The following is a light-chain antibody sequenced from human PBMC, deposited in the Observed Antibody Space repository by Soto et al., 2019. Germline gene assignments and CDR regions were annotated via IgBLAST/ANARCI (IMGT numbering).Light chain of an antibody. CDR2: VNN. CDR1: ASNIGSHT. J-gene: IGLJ7*01. V-gene: IGLV1-44*01. CDR3: ASWDDSLNGAV. Sequence: QSVLTQPPSASGAPGQRVTISCSGSASNIGSHTVSWYQQLPGTAPKLLIYVNNERPSGIPDRFSGSKSDTSASLDISGLQSEDEADYYCASWDDSLNGAVFGGGTQLTVL.